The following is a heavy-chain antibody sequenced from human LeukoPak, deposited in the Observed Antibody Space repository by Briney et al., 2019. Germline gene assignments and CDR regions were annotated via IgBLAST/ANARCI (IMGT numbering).Heavy chain of an antibody. J-gene: IGHJ4*02. CDR3: ARGLYYYDNIDY. CDR2: VYYSGST. D-gene: IGHD3-22*01. CDR1: NGSISTYY. Sequence: SETLSLTCTVSNGSISTYYWSWLRQPPGKGLEWIGYVYYSGSTNYNPSLKSRVTLSVDSSKNQFSLNLTSVTAADTAVYYCARGLYYYDNIDYWGQGTLVTVSS. V-gene: IGHV4-59*01.